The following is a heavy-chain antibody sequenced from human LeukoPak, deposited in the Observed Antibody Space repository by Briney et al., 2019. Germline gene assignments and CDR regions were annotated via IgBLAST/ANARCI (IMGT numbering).Heavy chain of an antibody. CDR2: IWYDGSNK. Sequence: QAGGSLRLSCAASGFTFSSYGMHWVRQAPGKGLEWVAVIWYDGSNKYYADSVKGRFTISRDNSKNTLYLQMNSLRAEDTAVYYCAKKGYDSSGYYYADAFDIWGQGTMVTVSS. V-gene: IGHV3-30*02. J-gene: IGHJ3*02. CDR1: GFTFSSYG. D-gene: IGHD3-22*01. CDR3: AKKGYDSSGYYYADAFDI.